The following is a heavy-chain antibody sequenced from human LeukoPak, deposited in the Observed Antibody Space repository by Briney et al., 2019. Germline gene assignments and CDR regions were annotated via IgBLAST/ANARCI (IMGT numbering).Heavy chain of an antibody. CDR3: ARVITIRYYDFWSGSQGDYFDY. CDR2: IYHSGST. V-gene: IGHV4-38-2*01. CDR1: GYSINSGYY. Sequence: PSETLSLTCSVSGYSINSGYYWGWVRQPPGKGLEWLGTIYHSGSTYYNPSLKSRVTISVDTSKNQFPLKLSSVTAADTAVYYCARVITIRYYDFWSGSQGDYFDYWGQGTLVTVSS. J-gene: IGHJ4*02. D-gene: IGHD3-3*01.